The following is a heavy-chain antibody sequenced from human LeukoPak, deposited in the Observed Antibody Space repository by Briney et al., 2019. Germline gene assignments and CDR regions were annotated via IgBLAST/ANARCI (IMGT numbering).Heavy chain of an antibody. CDR1: GYTFTGYY. V-gene: IGHV1-69*13. J-gene: IGHJ4*02. Sequence: GASVKVSCQASGYTFTGYYMHCVRQAPGQGLEWMGGIIPIFGTANYAQKFQGRVTITADESTSTAYVELSSLRSEDTAVYYCAREGRYFDWLPIDYWGQGTLVTVSS. CDR2: IIPIFGTA. CDR3: AREGRYFDWLPIDY. D-gene: IGHD3-9*01.